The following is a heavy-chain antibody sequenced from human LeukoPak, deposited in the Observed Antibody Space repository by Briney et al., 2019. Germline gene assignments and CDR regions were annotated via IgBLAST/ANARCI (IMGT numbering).Heavy chain of an antibody. V-gene: IGHV4-59*01. Sequence: SETLSLTCTVSGGSISSYYWSWIRQPPGKGLEWIGYIYYSGSTNYNPSLKSRVTISVDTSKNQFSLKLSSVTAADTAVYYCARDYGSGSYNYWGQGTTVTVSS. CDR3: ARDYGSGSYNY. CDR1: GGSISSYY. D-gene: IGHD3-10*01. J-gene: IGHJ3*01. CDR2: IYYSGST.